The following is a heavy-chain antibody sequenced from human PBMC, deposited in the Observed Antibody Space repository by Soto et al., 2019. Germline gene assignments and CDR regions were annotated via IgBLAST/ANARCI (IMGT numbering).Heavy chain of an antibody. CDR3: AKAYSGSYYSRSDY. J-gene: IGHJ4*02. V-gene: IGHV3-9*01. Sequence: EVQLVESGGGLVQPGRSLRLSCAASGFTFDDYAMHWVRQAPGKGLEWVSGISWNSGSIGYADSVKGRFTISRDNAKNSLYLQMNSLRAEDTALYYCAKAYSGSYYSRSDYWGQGTLVTVSS. D-gene: IGHD1-26*01. CDR2: ISWNSGSI. CDR1: GFTFDDYA.